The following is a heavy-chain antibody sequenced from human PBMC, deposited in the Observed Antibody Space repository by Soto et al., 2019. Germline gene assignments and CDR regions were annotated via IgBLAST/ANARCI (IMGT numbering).Heavy chain of an antibody. CDR1: GGTFSTYA. CDR2: IIPIFGTK. Sequence: QVQLVQSGAEVKKPGSSVKVSCKASGGTFSTYAITWVRQAPGQGLEWLGGIIPIFGTKDYARTFQGRVTITAAESKSTGFIELSSLTSEDTAVYYCARGVGAYYFDSWGQGTLVTVSS. CDR3: ARGVGAYYFDS. J-gene: IGHJ4*02. V-gene: IGHV1-69*01. D-gene: IGHD1-26*01.